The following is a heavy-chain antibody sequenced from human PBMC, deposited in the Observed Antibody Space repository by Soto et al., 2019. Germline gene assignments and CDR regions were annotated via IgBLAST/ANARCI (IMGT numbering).Heavy chain of an antibody. CDR1: GGSISSGDYY. CDR3: ARGDGGYGLYYVDY. CDR2: IYYSGST. J-gene: IGHJ4*02. Sequence: QVQLQESGPGLVKPSQTLSLTCTVSGGSISSGDYYWSWIRQPPGKGLEWIGYIYYSGSTDYNPSLTSRVTISVDTSKNQFSLKRSSVTAADTAVYYCARGDGGYGLYYVDYWGQGTLVTVSS. V-gene: IGHV4-30-4*01. D-gene: IGHD5-12*01.